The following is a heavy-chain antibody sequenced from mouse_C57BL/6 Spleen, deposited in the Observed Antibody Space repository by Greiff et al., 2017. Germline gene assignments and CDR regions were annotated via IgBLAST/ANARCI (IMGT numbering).Heavy chain of an antibody. V-gene: IGHV5-9-1*02. D-gene: IGHD2-3*01. CDR3: TRDGYYEGYFDY. J-gene: IGHJ2*01. CDR1: GFTFSSYA. Sequence: EVQVVESGEGLVKPGGSLKLSCAASGFTFSSYAMSWVRQTPEKRLEWVAYISSGGDYIYYADTVKGRFTISRDNARNTLYLQMSSLKSEDTAMYYCTRDGYYEGYFDYWGQGTTLTVSS. CDR2: ISSGGDYI.